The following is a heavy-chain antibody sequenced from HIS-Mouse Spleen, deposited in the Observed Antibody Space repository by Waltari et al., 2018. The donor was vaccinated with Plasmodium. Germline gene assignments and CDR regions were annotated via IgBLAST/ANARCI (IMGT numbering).Heavy chain of an antibody. V-gene: IGHV3-48*01. J-gene: IGHJ4*02. CDR3: ASPYNWNDFDY. CDR1: GFTFSSYS. D-gene: IGHD1-20*01. CDR2: ISSSSSTI. Sequence: EVQLVESGGGLVQPGGSLSLSCAASGFTFSSYSMNWVRQAPGKGLEWVSYISSSSSTIYYADSLKGRFTISRDNAKNSLYLQMNSLRAEDTAVYYCASPYNWNDFDYWGQGTLVTVSS.